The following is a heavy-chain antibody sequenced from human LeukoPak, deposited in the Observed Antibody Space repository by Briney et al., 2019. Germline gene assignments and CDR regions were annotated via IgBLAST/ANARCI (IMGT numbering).Heavy chain of an antibody. J-gene: IGHJ4*02. CDR1: GFTFSSYS. CDR3: ARGGLGGPFDD. Sequence: GGSLRLSCVASGFTFSSYSMNWVRQAPGKGLEWVSYISSSSSTIYYADSVKGRFTISRDNAKNSLYLQMNSLRPEDSAVYYCARGGLGGPFDDWGQGTLVTVSS. CDR2: ISSSSSTI. V-gene: IGHV3-48*01. D-gene: IGHD3-16*01.